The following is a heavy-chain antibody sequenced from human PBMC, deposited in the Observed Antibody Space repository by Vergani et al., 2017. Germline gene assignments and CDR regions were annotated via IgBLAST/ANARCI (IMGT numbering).Heavy chain of an antibody. Sequence: QVQLVQSGAEVKKPGSSVKVSCKASVGTFSSYTINWVRQAPGQGLVWMGRIIPILGIANYAQKFQGRVTITADKSTSTAYMELNSLRSEDTAVYFCARVMYRDEASTGYRLEGMDIWGQGTTVTISS. D-gene: IGHD3-9*01. CDR3: ARVMYRDEASTGYRLEGMDI. J-gene: IGHJ6*02. CDR1: VGTFSSYT. V-gene: IGHV1-69*02. CDR2: IIPILGIA.